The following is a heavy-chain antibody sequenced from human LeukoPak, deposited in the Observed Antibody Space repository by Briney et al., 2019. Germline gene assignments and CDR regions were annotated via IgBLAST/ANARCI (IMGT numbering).Heavy chain of an antibody. V-gene: IGHV3-30*04. CDR1: GFTFSSYA. Sequence: GGSLRLSCAASGFTFSSYAMHWVRQAPGKGLEWVAVISYDGSNKYYADSVKGRFTISRDNSKNTLYLQMNSLRAEDTAVYYCAGEGYSCGYDYWGQGTLVTVSS. CDR3: AGEGYSCGYDY. CDR2: ISYDGSNK. J-gene: IGHJ4*02. D-gene: IGHD5-18*01.